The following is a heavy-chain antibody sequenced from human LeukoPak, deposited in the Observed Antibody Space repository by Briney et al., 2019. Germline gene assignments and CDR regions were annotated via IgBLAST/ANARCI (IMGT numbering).Heavy chain of an antibody. CDR1: GDSISSSNW. D-gene: IGHD1-26*01. Sequence: SETLSLTCAVSGDSISSSNWWNWVRQPPGKGLEWIGEIYHSGSTNYNPSLKSRVTISVDKSKNQFSLKLSSVTAADTAVYHCARDRGGRHYYLDYWGQGTLVTVSS. CDR2: IYHSGST. V-gene: IGHV4-4*02. CDR3: ARDRGGRHYYLDY. J-gene: IGHJ4*02.